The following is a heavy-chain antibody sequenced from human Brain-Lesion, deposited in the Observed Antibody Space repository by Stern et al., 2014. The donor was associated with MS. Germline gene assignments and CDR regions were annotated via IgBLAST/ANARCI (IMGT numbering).Heavy chain of an antibody. CDR3: AGEEDIRYCSGGSCTGNWFDP. Sequence: QLQPQESGPGLVKPSETLSLTCTVAGGSVSSTSYAWAWIRQPPGKGLEWIGTIYYSGNPCYSLPINSRLTISLDTSKNLFSLQLRLVTAADTAVYYCAGEEDIRYCSGGSCTGNWFDPWGQGTLVTVSS. D-gene: IGHD2-15*01. CDR1: GGSVSSTSYA. CDR2: IYYSGNP. J-gene: IGHJ5*02. V-gene: IGHV4-39*01.